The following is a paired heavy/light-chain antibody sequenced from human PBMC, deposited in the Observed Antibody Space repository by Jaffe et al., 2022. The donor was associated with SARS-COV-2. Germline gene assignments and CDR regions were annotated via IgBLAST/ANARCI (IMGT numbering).Heavy chain of an antibody. CDR2: FDPEDGET. D-gene: IGHD3-22*01. Sequence: QVQLVQSGAEVKKPGASVKVSCKVSGYIFTELSIHWVRQAPGKGLEWMGSFDPEDGETLYAQKFQGTVTMTEDTSTDTAYMELRSLGSEDTAVYYCATSYFHDSSGYLPLDFWGQGTLVTVSS. CDR3: ATSYFHDSSGYLPLDF. V-gene: IGHV1-24*01. CDR1: GYIFTELS. J-gene: IGHJ4*02.
Light chain of an antibody. J-gene: IGLJ1*01. CDR3: ASYTSTNTYV. V-gene: IGLV2-14*01. CDR1: GSDVGGYNY. Sequence: QSALTQPASVSGSLGQSITISCTGTGSDVGGYNYLSWYQQHPGKVPKVLIFEVSNRPSGVPNRFSGSKSGNTASLSISGLQAEDDAVYYCASYTSTNTYVFGSGTKVTV. CDR2: EVS.